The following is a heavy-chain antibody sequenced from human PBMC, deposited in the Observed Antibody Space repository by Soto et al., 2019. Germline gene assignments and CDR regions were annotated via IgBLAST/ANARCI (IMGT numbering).Heavy chain of an antibody. CDR2: IYTSGST. J-gene: IGHJ6*02. CDR1: GGSIRSYY. Sequence: QGQLQESGPGLVKPSETLSLTCNVSGGSIRSYYWSWVRQPAGKPLEWIGRIYTSGSTNYNPSLKSRVSMSVDTSKNQFSLEVTSVTAADTAVYYCAREGASGFGMDVWGLGTTVTVSS. D-gene: IGHD1-26*01. V-gene: IGHV4-4*07. CDR3: AREGASGFGMDV.